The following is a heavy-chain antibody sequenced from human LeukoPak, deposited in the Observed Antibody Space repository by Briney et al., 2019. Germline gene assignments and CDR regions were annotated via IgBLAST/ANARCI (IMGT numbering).Heavy chain of an antibody. D-gene: IGHD6-19*01. CDR2: INPNSGGT. CDR3: ARDPFTAVAGLPT. J-gene: IGHJ5*02. V-gene: IGHV1-2*02. Sequence: GASVKVSCKASGYTFTDYYMHWVRQAPGQRLEWMGWINPNSGGTKYAQKFQGRVTMTRDTSITTAYMDLSSLRSDDTAVYYCARDPFTAVAGLPTWGQGTLVTVSS. CDR1: GYTFTDYY.